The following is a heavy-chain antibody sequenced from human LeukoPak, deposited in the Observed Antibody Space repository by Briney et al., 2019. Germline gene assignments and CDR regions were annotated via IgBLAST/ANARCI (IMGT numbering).Heavy chain of an antibody. CDR3: AKGKAVAGGVFEY. D-gene: IGHD6-19*01. V-gene: IGHV3-43*02. CDR1: GFTFADYA. Sequence: GGSLRLSCAASGFTFADYAMHWVRQVPGKCLEWASLISGDGSKTYYADSVKGRFTISRDNSKNTLYLHMNSLRAEDTAVYYCAKGKAVAGGVFEYWGQGTLVTVSS. J-gene: IGHJ4*02. CDR2: ISGDGSKT.